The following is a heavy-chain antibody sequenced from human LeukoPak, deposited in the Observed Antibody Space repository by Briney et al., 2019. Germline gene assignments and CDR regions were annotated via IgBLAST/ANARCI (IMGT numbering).Heavy chain of an antibody. CDR3: AKVERSQGMVGASKGMDV. D-gene: IGHD1-26*01. J-gene: IGHJ6*04. V-gene: IGHV3-23*01. CDR1: GFTFSSYA. CDR2: ISGGGGST. Sequence: PGGSLRLSCAASGFTFSSYAMSWVRQAPGKGLEWVSTISGGGGSTYYADSVKGRFTISRDNSKNTLYLQMNSLRAEDTAVYYCAKVERSQGMVGASKGMDVWGKGTTVTVSS.